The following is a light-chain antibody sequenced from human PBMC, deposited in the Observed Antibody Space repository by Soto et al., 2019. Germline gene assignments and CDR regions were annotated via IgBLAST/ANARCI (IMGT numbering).Light chain of an antibody. CDR1: QSISTN. Sequence: EIVVTQSPATLSVSPGERATLSCWATQSISTNLAWYQQKPGQAPRLLIYGASTRATGIPARFSGSGSGTEFTLTISSLQSEDFAVYYCQHYNNWPPWTFGQGTKVEIK. V-gene: IGKV3-15*01. J-gene: IGKJ1*01. CDR3: QHYNNWPPWT. CDR2: GAS.